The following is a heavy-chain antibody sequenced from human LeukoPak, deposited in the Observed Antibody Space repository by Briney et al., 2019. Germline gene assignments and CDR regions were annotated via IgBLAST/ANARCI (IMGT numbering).Heavy chain of an antibody. CDR1: GITFSSYW. V-gene: IGHV3-7*01. J-gene: IGHJ4*02. CDR2: IKKDGSEK. Sequence: QSGESLRLSCAASGITFSSYWMYWVRQAPGKGLEWVANIKKDGSEKYYVDSVKGRFTISRDNAKTSLYLQMNSLRAEDTAVYYCARDLSGVTGYTYGRGIDYWGQGTLVTVSS. D-gene: IGHD5-18*01. CDR3: ARDLSGVTGYTYGRGIDY.